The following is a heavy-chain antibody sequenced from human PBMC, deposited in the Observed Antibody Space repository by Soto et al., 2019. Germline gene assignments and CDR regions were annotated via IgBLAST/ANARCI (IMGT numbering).Heavy chain of an antibody. CDR3: VRDTSFDY. V-gene: IGHV3-64*01. CDR1: GFTFSSYD. Sequence: EVQLVESGGGLVQPGGSLRLSCAASGFTFSSYDMHWVRQAPGKGLEYISAISSNGGITYYANSVKGRFTISRDNPKNKMYLQMGSLRAEDMAVYYCVRDTSFDYWGQGTLVTVSS. D-gene: IGHD3-16*01. J-gene: IGHJ4*02. CDR2: ISSNGGIT.